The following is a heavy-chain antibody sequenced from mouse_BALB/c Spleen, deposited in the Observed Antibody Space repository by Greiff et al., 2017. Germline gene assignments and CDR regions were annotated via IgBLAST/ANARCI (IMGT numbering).Heavy chain of an antibody. CDR2: ISSGSSTI. V-gene: IGHV5-17*02. Sequence: EVMLVESGGGLVQPGGSRKLSCAASGFTFSSFGMHWVRQAPEKGLEWVAYISSGSSTIYYADTVKGRFTISRDNPKNTLFLQMTSLRSEDTAMYYCARNYYGSMYFDVWGAGTTVTVSS. J-gene: IGHJ1*01. CDR1: GFTFSSFG. D-gene: IGHD1-1*01. CDR3: ARNYYGSMYFDV.